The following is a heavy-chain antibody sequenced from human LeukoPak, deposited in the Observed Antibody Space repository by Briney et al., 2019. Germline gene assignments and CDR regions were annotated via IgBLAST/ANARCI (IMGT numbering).Heavy chain of an antibody. CDR1: GYSLSSYD. D-gene: IGHD2-15*01. CDR2: MNPNSDNT. Sequence: ASVKVSCKASGYSLSSYDINWVRQAAGQGLEWMGWMNPNSDNTGYAQNLQGRVTITRNTAMTTAYMELSSLRSEDTAVYYCARRFCRGGSCFLDPWGQGTLVTVSS. CDR3: ARRFCRGGSCFLDP. J-gene: IGHJ5*02. V-gene: IGHV1-8*03.